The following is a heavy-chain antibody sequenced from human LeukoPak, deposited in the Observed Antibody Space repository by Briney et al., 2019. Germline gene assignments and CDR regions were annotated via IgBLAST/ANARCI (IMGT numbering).Heavy chain of an antibody. Sequence: SETLSLTCTVSGGSISSYYWSWIREPPGKGLEWIGYIYYSGSTNYNPSLKSRVTISVDTSKNQFSLKLSSVTAADTTVYYCARELVEMATLDYWGQGTLVTVSS. CDR2: IYYSGST. CDR3: ARELVEMATLDY. CDR1: GGSISSYY. V-gene: IGHV4-59*01. J-gene: IGHJ4*02. D-gene: IGHD5-24*01.